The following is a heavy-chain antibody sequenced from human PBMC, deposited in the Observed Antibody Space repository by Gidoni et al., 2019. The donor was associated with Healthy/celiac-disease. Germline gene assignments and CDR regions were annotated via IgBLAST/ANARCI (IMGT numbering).Heavy chain of an antibody. Sequence: QVTLRESGPALVKPTQTLTLTCTFSGFSLSTSGMCVSWIRQPPGKALEWLARIDWDDDKYYSTSLKTRLTISKDTSKNQVVLTMTNMDPVDTATYYCARMLTTVVTEHAFDIWGQGTMVTVSS. J-gene: IGHJ3*02. D-gene: IGHD4-17*01. CDR2: IDWDDDK. V-gene: IGHV2-70*15. CDR3: ARMLTTVVTEHAFDI. CDR1: GFSLSTSGMC.